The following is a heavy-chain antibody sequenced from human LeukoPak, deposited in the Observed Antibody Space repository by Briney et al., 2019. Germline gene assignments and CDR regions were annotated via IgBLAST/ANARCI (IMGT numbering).Heavy chain of an antibody. CDR3: AKDIDPYCSSTSCCSNWFDP. Sequence: GGSLRLSCAASGFTFDDYAMHWVRQAPGKGLEWVSLISGDGGSTYYADSVKGRFTISRDNSKNSLYLQMNSLRTEDTALYYCAKDIDPYCSSTSCCSNWFDPWGQGTLVTVSS. V-gene: IGHV3-43*02. CDR1: GFTFDDYA. CDR2: ISGDGGST. D-gene: IGHD2-2*01. J-gene: IGHJ5*02.